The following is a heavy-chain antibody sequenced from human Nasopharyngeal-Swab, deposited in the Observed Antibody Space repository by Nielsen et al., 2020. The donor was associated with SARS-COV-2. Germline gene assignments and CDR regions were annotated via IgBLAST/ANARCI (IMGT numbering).Heavy chain of an antibody. CDR3: LRDSSRWIFNS. D-gene: IGHD5-24*01. V-gene: IGHV3-23*01. Sequence: GGSLRLSCAASGFTFSNYAMTWVRQAPGKGLEWVSAISGSGGSTYYGDSVKGRFTISRDNSENTLHLQMNSLRAEDTAVYFCLRDSSRWIFNSWGQGTLVTVSS. J-gene: IGHJ4*02. CDR2: ISGSGGST. CDR1: GFTFSNYA.